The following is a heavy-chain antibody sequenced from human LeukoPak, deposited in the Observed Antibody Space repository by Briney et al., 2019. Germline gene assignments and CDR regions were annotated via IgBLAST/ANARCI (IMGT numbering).Heavy chain of an antibody. V-gene: IGHV3-21*04. D-gene: IGHD1-14*01. Sequence: PGGSLRLSCAASGFTFSSYSMNWVRQAPGKGLEWVSSISTSTNFIYYADSVKGLFTISRDNSKNTLYLQMSSLRAEDTAVYYCVQLLDDNPIRWYFGLWGRGTLVTVSS. CDR1: GFTFSSYS. CDR3: VQLLDDNPIRWYFGL. J-gene: IGHJ2*01. CDR2: ISTSTNFI.